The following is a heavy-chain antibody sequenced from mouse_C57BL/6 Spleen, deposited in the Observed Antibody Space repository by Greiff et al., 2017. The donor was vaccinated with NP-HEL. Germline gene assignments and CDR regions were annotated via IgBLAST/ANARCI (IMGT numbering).Heavy chain of an antibody. CDR2: ISSGSSTI. V-gene: IGHV5-17*01. J-gene: IGHJ3*01. Sequence: EVKLVESGGGLVKPGGSLKLSCAASGFTFSDYGMHWVRQAPEKGLEWVAYISSGSSTIYYADTVKGRFTISRDNAKNTLFLQMTSLRSEDTAMYYCATYGSSPAWFAYWGQGTLVTVSA. CDR3: ATYGSSPAWFAY. D-gene: IGHD1-1*01. CDR1: GFTFSDYG.